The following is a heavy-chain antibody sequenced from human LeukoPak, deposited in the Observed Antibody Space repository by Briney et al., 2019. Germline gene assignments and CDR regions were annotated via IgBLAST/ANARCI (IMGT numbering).Heavy chain of an antibody. D-gene: IGHD3-22*01. CDR2: IKQDGSEK. CDR3: ARDLYRIVVVPHYFDL. J-gene: IGHJ4*02. V-gene: IGHV3-7*01. CDR1: GFTFSSYW. Sequence: GGSLRLSCAASGFTFSSYWMSWVRQAPGKGLEWVANIKQDGSEKYYVDSVKGRFTISRDNAKNSLYLQMNSLRAEDTAVYYCARDLYRIVVVPHYFDLWGPGTRVTVSS.